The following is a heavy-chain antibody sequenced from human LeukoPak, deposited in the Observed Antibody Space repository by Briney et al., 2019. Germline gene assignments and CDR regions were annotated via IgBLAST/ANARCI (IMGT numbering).Heavy chain of an antibody. D-gene: IGHD7-27*01. CDR2: MNPNRGKT. CDR1: GYTFTRYE. V-gene: IGHV1-8*01. Sequence: GASVKVSCKASGYTFTRYEINWVRQAPGQGREWRGWMNPNRGKTGYAQKFQGRVTITRNTPISTAHMELSGLRTEDTAAYFCARNWGLAQGYFDCWGQRTPVTAYS. J-gene: IGHJ4*02. CDR3: ARNWGLAQGYFDC.